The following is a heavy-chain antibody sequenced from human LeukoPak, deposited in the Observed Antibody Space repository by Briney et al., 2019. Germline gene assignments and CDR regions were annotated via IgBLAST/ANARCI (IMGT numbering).Heavy chain of an antibody. J-gene: IGHJ4*02. V-gene: IGHV3-30-3*01. CDR2: ISYDGSNK. CDR3: AKEPLGYFDY. Sequence: GGSLRLSCVASGFTFSSYAMHWVRQAPGKGLEWVAVISYDGSNKYHADSVKGRFTISRDNSKKTLYLQMNSLRAEDTAVYYCAKEPLGYFDYWGQGTLVTVSS. CDR1: GFTFSSYA.